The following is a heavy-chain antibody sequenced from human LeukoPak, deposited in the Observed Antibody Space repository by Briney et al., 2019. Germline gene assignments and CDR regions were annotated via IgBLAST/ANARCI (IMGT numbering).Heavy chain of an antibody. CDR3: AKVLEPDYYYYYMDA. D-gene: IGHD1-1*01. CDR2: ISGDGGST. J-gene: IGHJ6*03. Sequence: GGSLRLSCAASGFTFDDYAMHWVRQAPGKGLEWVSLISGDGGSTYYADSVKGRFTISRDNSKNSLYLQMNSLRTEDTALYYCAKVLEPDYYYYYMDAWGKGTTVTVSS. CDR1: GFTFDDYA. V-gene: IGHV3-43*02.